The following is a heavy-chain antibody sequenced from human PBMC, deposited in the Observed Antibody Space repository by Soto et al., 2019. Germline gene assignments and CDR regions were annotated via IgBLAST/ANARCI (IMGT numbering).Heavy chain of an antibody. V-gene: IGHV5-51*01. J-gene: IGHJ3*02. Sequence: GESLKISCQGSGYSFTNYWVGWVRQIPGRGLEWMGIIHPGDSDTRYSPFFQGQVTISADKSISTAYLQWSSLKASDTAMYYCASQTGTTFTAFDIWGQGTMVTVSS. CDR2: IHPGDSDT. D-gene: IGHD1-7*01. CDR3: ASQTGTTFTAFDI. CDR1: GYSFTNYW.